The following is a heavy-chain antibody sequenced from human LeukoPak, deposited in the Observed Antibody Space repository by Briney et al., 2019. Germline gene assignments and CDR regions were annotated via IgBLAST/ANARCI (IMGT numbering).Heavy chain of an antibody. D-gene: IGHD3-9*01. CDR1: GYTFTSYG. J-gene: IGHJ4*02. V-gene: IGHV1-18*01. CDR3: VSSGGRLRYFDWLLLN. Sequence: ASVKVSCKASGYTFTSYGISWVRQAPGQGLEWMGWISAYNGNTNYAQKLQGRVTMTTDTSTSTAYMELRSLRSDDTAVYYCVSSGGRLRYFDWLLLNWGQGTLVTVSS. CDR2: ISAYNGNT.